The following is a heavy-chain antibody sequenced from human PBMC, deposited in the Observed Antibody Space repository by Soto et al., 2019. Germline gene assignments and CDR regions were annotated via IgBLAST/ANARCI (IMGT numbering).Heavy chain of an antibody. J-gene: IGHJ4*02. CDR2: IYYSGST. Sequence: SETLSLTCTVSGGSISSYYWSWIRQPPGKGLEWIGYIYYSGSTNYNPSLKSRVTISVDTSKNQFSLKLSSVTAADTAVYYCAGYSGYDSFDYWGQGTLVTVSS. CDR1: GGSISSYY. V-gene: IGHV4-59*08. D-gene: IGHD5-12*01. CDR3: AGYSGYDSFDY.